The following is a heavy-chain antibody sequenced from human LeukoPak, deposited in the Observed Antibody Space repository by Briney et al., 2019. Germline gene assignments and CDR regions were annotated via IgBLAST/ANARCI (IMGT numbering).Heavy chain of an antibody. CDR1: GFTFSIYA. V-gene: IGHV3-23*01. CDR2: ISNSGGST. J-gene: IGHJ3*02. D-gene: IGHD1-26*01. CDR3: AKDPSSGGSHDAFDI. Sequence: GGSLRLSCAASGFTFSIYAMNWVSQAPGKGLEWVSSISNSGGSTYYADSVKGRFTISRDNSKNTLYLQMHSLRAEDTAVYYCAKDPSSGGSHDAFDIWGQGTMVTVSS.